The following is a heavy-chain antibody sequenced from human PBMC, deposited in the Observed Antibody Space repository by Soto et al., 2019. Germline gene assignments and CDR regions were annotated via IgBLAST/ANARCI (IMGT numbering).Heavy chain of an antibody. Sequence: ASVKVSCKASGGTFSSYAISWVRQAPGQGLEWMGGIIPIFGTANYAQKFQGRVTITADESTSTAYMELSSLRSEDTAVYYCARAETNLQLMSFGYYYYGMDVWGQGTTVTVSS. CDR2: IIPIFGTA. CDR3: ARAETNLQLMSFGYYYYGMDV. D-gene: IGHD5-18*01. V-gene: IGHV1-69*13. CDR1: GGTFSSYA. J-gene: IGHJ6*02.